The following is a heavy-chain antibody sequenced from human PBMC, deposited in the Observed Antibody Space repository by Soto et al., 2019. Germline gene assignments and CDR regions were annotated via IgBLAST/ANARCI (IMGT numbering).Heavy chain of an antibody. CDR2: MKSDGSR. V-gene: IGHV3-30*18. J-gene: IGHJ5*01. D-gene: IGHD3-3*01. CDR3: AKPRSSLECPPSAS. CDR1: GFTFRSYG. Sequence: GSLRLSCEASGFTFRSYGMHWVRQAPGKGLEWVAVMKSDGSRDHIDSVKGRFTIFRDNSKKTLYLQMNNLRPEDSAVYYCAKPRSSLECPPSASGGNGPLVPVSS.